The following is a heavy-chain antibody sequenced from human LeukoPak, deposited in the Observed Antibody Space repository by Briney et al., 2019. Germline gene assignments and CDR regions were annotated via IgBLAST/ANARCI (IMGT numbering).Heavy chain of an antibody. CDR1: GGSISSYY. D-gene: IGHD2-2*01. Sequence: ASETLSLTCTVSGGSISSYYWSWIRQPPGKGLEWVGYIYYSGSTNYNPSLKSRVTISVDTSKNQFSLKLSSVTAADTAVYYCARYCSSTSCYLGYFDYWGQGTLVTVSS. CDR3: ARYCSSTSCYLGYFDY. CDR2: IYYSGST. J-gene: IGHJ4*02. V-gene: IGHV4-59*08.